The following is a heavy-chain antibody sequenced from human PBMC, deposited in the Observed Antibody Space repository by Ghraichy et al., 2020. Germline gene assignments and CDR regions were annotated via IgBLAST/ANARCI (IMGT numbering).Heavy chain of an antibody. J-gene: IGHJ4*02. Sequence: GALRLSCAASGFTFSSYAMSWVRQAPGKGLEWVSAISVSGGSTYYADSLKGRFTISRDNSKNTMYLQMNSLRAEDMAVYYCAKDSGTNPYSSSWDNFDYWGQGTLVTVSS. V-gene: IGHV3-23*01. D-gene: IGHD6-6*01. CDR3: AKDSGTNPYSSSWDNFDY. CDR1: GFTFSSYA. CDR2: ISVSGGST.